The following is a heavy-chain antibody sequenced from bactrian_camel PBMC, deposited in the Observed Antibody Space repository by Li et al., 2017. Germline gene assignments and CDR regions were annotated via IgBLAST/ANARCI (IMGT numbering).Heavy chain of an antibody. CDR3: ATGVYCAHELSPDEYDV. CDR2: RDTDGST. V-gene: IGHV3S53*01. D-gene: IGHD3*01. J-gene: IGHJ4*01. CDR1: AHTSTFCV. Sequence: VQLVESGGASVQAGGSLRLACAGAAHTSTFCVAWFRQVPGKESEGVAARDTDGSTNYADSVRGRFTISRDGTNNTVYLQMNNLVPEDTGTYYCATGVYCAHELSPDEYDVWGRGTQVTVS.